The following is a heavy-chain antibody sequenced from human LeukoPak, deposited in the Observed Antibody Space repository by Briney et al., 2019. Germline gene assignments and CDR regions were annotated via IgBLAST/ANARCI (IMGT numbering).Heavy chain of an antibody. Sequence: SETLSLTCTVSGGSISSSSYYWGWIRQPPGKGLEWIGRIYTSGSTNYNPSLKSRVTMSVDTSKNQFSLKLSSVTAADTAVYYCARDTPVPYSGSYVGAFDIWGQGTMVTVSS. D-gene: IGHD1-26*01. CDR1: GGSISSSSYY. CDR3: ARDTPVPYSGSYVGAFDI. V-gene: IGHV4-39*07. J-gene: IGHJ3*02. CDR2: IYTSGST.